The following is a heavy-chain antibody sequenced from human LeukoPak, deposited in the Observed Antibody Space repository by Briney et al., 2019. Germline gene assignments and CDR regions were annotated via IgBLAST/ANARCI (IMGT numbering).Heavy chain of an antibody. V-gene: IGHV1-18*01. CDR3: ARDRHPLQDIVVVPAAL. Sequence: GASVKVSCKASGYTFTSYGISWVRQAPGQGLEWMGWISAYNGNTNYAQKLQGRVTMTTDTSTSTAYMELRSLRSDDTAVYYCARDRHPLQDIVVVPAALWGQGPLVTVSS. CDR2: ISAYNGNT. CDR1: GYTFTSYG. J-gene: IGHJ4*02. D-gene: IGHD2-2*01.